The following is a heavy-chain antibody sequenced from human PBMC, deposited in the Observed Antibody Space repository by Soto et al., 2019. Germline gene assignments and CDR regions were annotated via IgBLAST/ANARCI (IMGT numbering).Heavy chain of an antibody. V-gene: IGHV1-69*01. CDR1: GGTFSSYA. CDR3: ARDLSSPSGSYYDNY. CDR2: IIPIFGTA. D-gene: IGHD1-26*01. Sequence: QVQLVQSGAEVKKPGSSVKVSCKASGGTFSSYAISWVRQAPGQGLEWMGGIIPIFGTANYAQKFQGRVTITADEATSTAYMELSSLRSEDTAVYYCARDLSSPSGSYYDNYWGQGTLVTVSS. J-gene: IGHJ4*02.